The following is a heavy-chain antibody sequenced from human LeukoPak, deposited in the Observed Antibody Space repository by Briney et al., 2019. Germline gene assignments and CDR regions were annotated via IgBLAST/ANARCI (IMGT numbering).Heavy chain of an antibody. Sequence: PSETLSLTCAVYGGSFSGYYWSWIRQPPGKGLEWIGEINHSGSTNYNPSLKSRVTISVDTSKNQFSLKLSSVTAADTAVYYCARIPPTVVTAYYFDYWGQGTLVTVSS. CDR3: ARIPPTVVTAYYFDY. CDR2: INHSGST. V-gene: IGHV4-34*01. CDR1: GGSFSGYY. D-gene: IGHD4-23*01. J-gene: IGHJ4*02.